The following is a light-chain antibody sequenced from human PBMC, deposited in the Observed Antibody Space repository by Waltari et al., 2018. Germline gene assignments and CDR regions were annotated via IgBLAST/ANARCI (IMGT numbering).Light chain of an antibody. CDR1: PSVLFSSDNKNY. V-gene: IGKV4-1*01. Sequence: DIVMTQSPDSLTLSLGERATLTCKSSPSVLFSSDNKNYLAWYQQKPGQPPKVLIYWASTRASGVPERFSGSGSGTDFTLTISSLQREDAAVYYCQQYYDNPRAFGQGTKVDIK. J-gene: IGKJ1*01. CDR3: QQYYDNPRA. CDR2: WAS.